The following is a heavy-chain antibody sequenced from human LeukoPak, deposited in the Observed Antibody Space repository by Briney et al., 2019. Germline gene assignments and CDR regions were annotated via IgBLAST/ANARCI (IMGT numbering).Heavy chain of an antibody. V-gene: IGHV3-48*03. CDR1: GFTFSGFE. J-gene: IGHJ6*02. Sequence: QPGGSLRLSCAASGFTFSGFEMNWVRQAPGKGLEWVSYSSSSGSTIYYADSVKGRFTVSRDNAKNSLYLQMNSLRAEDTGVYYCSRDCSNIRSILSCYYGMDVWGQGTTVTVSS. D-gene: IGHD2-2*01. CDR2: SSSSGSTI. CDR3: SRDCSNIRSILSCYYGMDV.